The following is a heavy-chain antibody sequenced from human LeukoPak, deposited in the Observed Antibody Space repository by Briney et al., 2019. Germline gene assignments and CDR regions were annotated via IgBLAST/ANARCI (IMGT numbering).Heavy chain of an antibody. CDR2: ISAYNGNT. Sequence: ASVKVSCKASGYTFTSYGISWVRQAPGQGLEWMGWISAYNGNTNYAQKLQGRVTMTTDTSTSTAYMELRSLRSDDTAVYYCARDRRFDYDFWSGYYNYYYMDVWGKGTTVTVSS. J-gene: IGHJ6*03. V-gene: IGHV1-18*01. D-gene: IGHD3-3*01. CDR3: ARDRRFDYDFWSGYYNYYYMDV. CDR1: GYTFTSYG.